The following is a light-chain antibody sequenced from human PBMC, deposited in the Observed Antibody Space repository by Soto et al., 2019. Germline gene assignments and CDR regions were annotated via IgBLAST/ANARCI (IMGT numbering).Light chain of an antibody. CDR3: QQYGRT. CDR1: QSVGSTY. CDR2: GAS. Sequence: IVLTQSPATLSLSPGERATLSCRASQSVGSTYLAWYQQKPGQAPRLVIYGASSRATGVPDRFSGSGSGTDFTLTISRVEPEDSAVYYCQQYGRTFGQGTKVDI. V-gene: IGKV3-20*01. J-gene: IGKJ1*01.